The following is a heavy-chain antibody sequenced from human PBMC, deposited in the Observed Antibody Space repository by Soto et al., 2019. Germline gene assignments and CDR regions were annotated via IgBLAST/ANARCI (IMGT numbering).Heavy chain of an antibody. J-gene: IGHJ4*02. CDR1: GFSFSISP. Sequence: GGSLRLSCAASGFSFSISPMHWVRQAPGKGPEWVALISYDGTNKFYADSVKGRFTISRDNSKSTLYLQVDSLRPEDVAVYYCARDPKTSGGQHWAFNYFDSWGQGTLVTVSS. CDR2: ISYDGTNK. CDR3: ARDPKTSGGQHWAFNYFDS. D-gene: IGHD7-27*01. V-gene: IGHV3-30-3*01.